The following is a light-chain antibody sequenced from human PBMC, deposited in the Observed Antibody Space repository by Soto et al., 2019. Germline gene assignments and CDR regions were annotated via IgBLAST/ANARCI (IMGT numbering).Light chain of an antibody. CDR3: SSYRGDNTVV. CDR2: AVT. CDR1: SSDVGGYDY. V-gene: IGLV2-14*01. J-gene: IGLJ3*02. Sequence: QSVLTQPASVSGSPGQSITISCTGTSSDVGGYDYVSWYQQHPDKAPKLMIYAVTDRPSGVSNRFSGSKSGNTASLTISGLQAEDEADYYCSSYRGDNTVVFGGGTKLTVL.